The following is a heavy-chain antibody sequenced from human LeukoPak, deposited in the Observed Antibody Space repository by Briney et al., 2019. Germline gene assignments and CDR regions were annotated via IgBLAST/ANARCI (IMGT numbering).Heavy chain of an antibody. CDR2: IKEDGSKK. V-gene: IGHV3-7*03. D-gene: IGHD3-22*01. Sequence: GGSLRLSCAASGFTFSGHWMTWVRQAPGKGLEWVANIKEDGSKKNYVDSVKGRFTISRDNAKNSLYLRMTSLRAEDTAMYYCATPLDYRDSSGFHQGGDWGQGTLVTVSS. CDR1: GFTFSGHW. CDR3: ATPLDYRDSSGFHQGGD. J-gene: IGHJ4*02.